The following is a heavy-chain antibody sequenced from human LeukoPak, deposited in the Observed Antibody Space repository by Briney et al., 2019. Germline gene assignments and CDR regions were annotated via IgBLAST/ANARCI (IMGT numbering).Heavy chain of an antibody. CDR1: GLTFISYA. CDR3: ARDVRRWASGIAVYFDY. CDR2: IPYDGSNK. Sequence: PGGPLRFSGAASGLTFISYARPWVRQAPGKGLEGVAVIPYDGSNKYYADSVKGRFTISRDNSKNTLYLQMNSLRAEDTAVYYCARDVRRWASGIAVYFDYWGQGTLVTVSS. V-gene: IGHV3-30-3*01. D-gene: IGHD6-19*01. J-gene: IGHJ4*02.